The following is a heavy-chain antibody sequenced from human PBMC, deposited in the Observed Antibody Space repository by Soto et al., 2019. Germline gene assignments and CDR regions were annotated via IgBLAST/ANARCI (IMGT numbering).Heavy chain of an antibody. CDR3: ARGIGVAARPFDY. CDR1: GGSISSGDYY. J-gene: IGHJ4*02. Sequence: PSETLSLTCTVSGGSISSGDYYWSWIRQPPGKGLEWIGYIYYSGSTYYNPSLKSRVTISVDTSKNQFSLKLSSVTAADTAVYYCARGIGVAARPFDYWGQGTLVTVS. CDR2: IYYSGST. V-gene: IGHV4-30-4*01. D-gene: IGHD6-13*01.